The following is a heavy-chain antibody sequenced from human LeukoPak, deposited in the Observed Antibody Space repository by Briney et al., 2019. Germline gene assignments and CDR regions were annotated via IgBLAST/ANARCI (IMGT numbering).Heavy chain of an antibody. J-gene: IGHJ4*02. CDR3: ARGGIAAATERGFDY. CDR2: IYYSGST. CDR1: GGSISSYY. V-gene: IGHV4-59*01. D-gene: IGHD6-13*01. Sequence: SETLSLTCTVSGGSISSYYWSWIRQPLGKGLEWIGYIYYSGSTNYNPSLKSRVTISVDTSKNQFSLKLSSVTAADTAVYYCARGGIAAATERGFDYWGQGTLVTVSS.